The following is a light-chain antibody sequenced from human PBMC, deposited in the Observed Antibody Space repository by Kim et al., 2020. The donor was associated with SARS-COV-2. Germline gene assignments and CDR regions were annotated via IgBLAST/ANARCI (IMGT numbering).Light chain of an antibody. J-gene: IGKJ2*01. Sequence: SASVVDRVTITCRSSQSISSYLNWYQQKPGKAPKLLIYAASSLQVGVPSRFSGSGSGTDFTLTISSLQPEDSATYYCQQSYNTPHTFGQVTKLES. V-gene: IGKV1-39*01. CDR2: AAS. CDR1: QSISSY. CDR3: QQSYNTPHT.